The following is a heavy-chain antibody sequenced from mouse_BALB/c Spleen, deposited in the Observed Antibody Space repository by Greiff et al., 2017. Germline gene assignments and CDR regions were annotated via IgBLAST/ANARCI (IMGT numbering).Heavy chain of an antibody. CDR1: GYAFSSYW. J-gene: IGHJ2*01. Sequence: VQLQESGAELVRPGSSVKISCKASGYAFSSYWMNWVKQRPGQGLEWIGQIYPGDGDTNYNGKFKGKATLTADKSSSTAYMQLSSLTSEDSAVYFCARLGKYPLDYWGQGTTLTVSS. CDR3: ARLGKYPLDY. CDR2: IYPGDGDT. D-gene: IGHD5-1*01. V-gene: IGHV1-80*01.